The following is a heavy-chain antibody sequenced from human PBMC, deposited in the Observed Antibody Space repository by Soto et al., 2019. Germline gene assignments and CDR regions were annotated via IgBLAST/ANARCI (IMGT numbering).Heavy chain of an antibody. Sequence: PGESLKISCNGFGYKLGSSWIGWVRQMPGKGLEWMGIIKPGTSDIRYSPSCRGHVTISADEAVSTAYLQWSSLKASDTAMYYCARQLSHICDSWGQGTLVTVSS. CDR1: GYKLGSSW. J-gene: IGHJ4*02. CDR2: IKPGTSDI. CDR3: ARQLSHICDS. V-gene: IGHV5-51*01. D-gene: IGHD3-3*02.